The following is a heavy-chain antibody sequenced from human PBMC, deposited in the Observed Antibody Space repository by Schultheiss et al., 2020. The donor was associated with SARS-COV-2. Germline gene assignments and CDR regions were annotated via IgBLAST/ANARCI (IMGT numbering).Heavy chain of an antibody. CDR3: ASYYDFWSGYFRN. CDR1: GGSFSGYY. V-gene: IGHV4-34*01. J-gene: IGHJ4*02. D-gene: IGHD3-3*01. Sequence: SETLSLTCAVYGGSFSGYYWSWIRQPPGKGLEWIGEINHSGSTKYNPSLKSRVTISVDTSKNQFSLKLSSVTAADTAVYYCASYYDFWSGYFRNWGQGTLVTVSS. CDR2: INHSGST.